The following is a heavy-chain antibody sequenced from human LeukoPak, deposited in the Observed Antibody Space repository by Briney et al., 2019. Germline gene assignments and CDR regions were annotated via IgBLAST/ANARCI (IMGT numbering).Heavy chain of an antibody. J-gene: IGHJ3*02. Sequence: GGSLRLSCAASGFTFSSYEMNWVRQAPGKGLEWVSYISSSGSTIYYADSVKGRFTISRDNAKNSLYLQMNSLRAEDTAVYYCARVSEGYCSGGSCSVDAFDIWGQGTMVTVSS. D-gene: IGHD2-15*01. CDR1: GFTFSSYE. CDR2: ISSSGSTI. CDR3: ARVSEGYCSGGSCSVDAFDI. V-gene: IGHV3-48*03.